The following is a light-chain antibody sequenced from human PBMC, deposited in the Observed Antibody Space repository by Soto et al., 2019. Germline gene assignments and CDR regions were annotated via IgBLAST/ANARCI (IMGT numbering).Light chain of an antibody. CDR3: QQCWSLPAT. V-gene: IGKV3-20*01. Sequence: ETVLTQSPGTLSLSPGERATLSCRASQTVNGNSLGWYQQKPGQAPRLLIYVTSCRATGIPDRFSGSGSGTDFALSTSRLEPEDFAVYSCQQCWSLPATFGPGTRV. CDR2: VTS. CDR1: QTVNGNS. J-gene: IGKJ1*01.